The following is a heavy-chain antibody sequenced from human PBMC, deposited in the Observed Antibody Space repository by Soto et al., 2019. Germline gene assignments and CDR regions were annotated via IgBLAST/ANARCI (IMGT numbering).Heavy chain of an antibody. V-gene: IGHV3-23*01. CDR1: GFTFSSYA. J-gene: IGHJ4*02. Sequence: GGSLRLSCAASGFTFSSYAMSCVRQAPGKGLEWVSAISGSGGSTYYADSVKGRFTISRDNSKNTLYLQMNSLRAEDTAVYYCAKGLRSIPAPWYWGQGTLVTVSS. D-gene: IGHD3-3*01. CDR2: ISGSGGST. CDR3: AKGLRSIPAPWY.